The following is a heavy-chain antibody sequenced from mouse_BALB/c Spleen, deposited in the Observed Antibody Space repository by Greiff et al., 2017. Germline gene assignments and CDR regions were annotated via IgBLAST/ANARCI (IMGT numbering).Heavy chain of an antibody. J-gene: IGHJ4*01. Sequence: EVKGVESGGGLVQPGGSLRLSCATSGFTFTDYYMSWVRQPPGKALEWLGFIRNKANGYTTEYSASVKGRFTISRDNSQSILYLQMNTLRAEDSATYYCTNDSGYGHIRGGLDYWGQGTSVTVSS. CDR1: GFTFTDYY. V-gene: IGHV7-3*02. D-gene: IGHD1-1*02. CDR3: TNDSGYGHIRGGLDY. CDR2: IRNKANGYTT.